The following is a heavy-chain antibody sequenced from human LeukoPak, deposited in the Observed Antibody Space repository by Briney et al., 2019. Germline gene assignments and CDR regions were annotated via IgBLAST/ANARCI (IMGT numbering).Heavy chain of an antibody. J-gene: IGHJ3*01. CDR1: GFTFSSYG. CDR2: ISGNGGST. CDR3: ARGVLFGPHDFWK. V-gene: IGHV3-23*01. D-gene: IGHD3-3*01. Sequence: PGRSLRLSCAASGFTFSSYGMHWVRQAPGKGLEWVSAISGNGGSTYYADSVKGRFTISRDNSKNTLYLQMNSLRAEDTAVYYCARGVLFGPHDFWKWGQGTMVTVSS.